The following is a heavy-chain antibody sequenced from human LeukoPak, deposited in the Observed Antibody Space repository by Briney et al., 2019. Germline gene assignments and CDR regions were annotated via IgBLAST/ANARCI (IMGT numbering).Heavy chain of an antibody. CDR2: ISSSSSTI. CDR1: GFTFSSYS. J-gene: IGHJ4*02. CDR3: ARDDYSNFDY. V-gene: IGHV3-48*01. D-gene: IGHD4-11*01. Sequence: PGGSLRLSCAASGFTFSSYSMNWVRQAPGKGLEWVSYISSSSSTIYYADSVKGRFTISGDNAKNSLYLQMNSLRAEDTAVYYCARDDYSNFDYWGQGTLVTVSS.